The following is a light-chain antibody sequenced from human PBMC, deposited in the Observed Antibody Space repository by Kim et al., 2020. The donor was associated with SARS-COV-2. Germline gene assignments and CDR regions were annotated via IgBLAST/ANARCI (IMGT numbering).Light chain of an antibody. J-gene: IGKJ4*01. V-gene: IGKV3-11*01. CDR2: GAS. Sequence: SLSPGERATLSCRASQSVSSFLAWYQQKPGQAPRLLIYGASNSATGIPARFSGSGSGTDFSLTISNLEPEDFAVYYCQQRSSGVSFGGGTKVDIK. CDR3: QQRSSGVS. CDR1: QSVSSF.